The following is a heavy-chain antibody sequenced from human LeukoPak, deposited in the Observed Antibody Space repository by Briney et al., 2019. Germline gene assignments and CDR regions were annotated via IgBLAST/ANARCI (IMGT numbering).Heavy chain of an antibody. V-gene: IGHV3-53*01. CDR1: GLTVSNNY. CDR3: AREGYCSTTRCSYFDN. Sequence: GGSLRLSCAASGLTVSNNYMSWVRQAPGKGLEWVSVIYSGGGTYYADSVKGRFTISRDNSKNTLYLQMNSLRAEDTAVYYCAREGYCSTTRCSYFDNWGQGTLVTVSS. D-gene: IGHD2-2*01. J-gene: IGHJ4*02. CDR2: IYSGGGT.